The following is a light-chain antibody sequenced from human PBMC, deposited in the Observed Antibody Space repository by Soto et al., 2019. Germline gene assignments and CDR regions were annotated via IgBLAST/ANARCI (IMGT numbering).Light chain of an antibody. Sequence: QSVLTQPPSASGTHGQRVTISCSGSSSNIGSNAVNWYQQLPGTAPKLLIYSTNQRPSGVPDRFSGSKSGTSASLAISGLQSGDEADYYCAAWDDSLNGPVFGGGTQLTVL. CDR3: AAWDDSLNGPV. V-gene: IGLV1-44*01. J-gene: IGLJ2*01. CDR1: SSNIGSNA. CDR2: STN.